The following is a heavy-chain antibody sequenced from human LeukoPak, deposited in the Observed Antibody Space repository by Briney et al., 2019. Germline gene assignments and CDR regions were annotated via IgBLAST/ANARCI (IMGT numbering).Heavy chain of an antibody. V-gene: IGHV4-34*01. CDR2: INHSGST. CDR1: GGSFSGYY. CDR3: AKDRGWELRIFDY. J-gene: IGHJ4*02. Sequence: SETLSLTCAVYGGSFSGYYWSWIRQPPGKGLEWIGEINHSGSTNYNPSLKSRVTISVDTSKNQFSLKLSSVTAADTAVYFCAKDRGWELRIFDYWGQGTLVTVSS. D-gene: IGHD1-26*01.